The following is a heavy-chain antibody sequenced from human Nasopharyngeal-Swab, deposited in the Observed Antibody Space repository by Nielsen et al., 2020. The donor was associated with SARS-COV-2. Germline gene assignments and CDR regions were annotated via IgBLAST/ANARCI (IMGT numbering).Heavy chain of an antibody. Sequence: GESLKISCEGSGYSFTSYWNGWGRQMSGKGVGWMGTNYPGDSNTRYSPSFQGQVTISADKSINTAYLQWNSLKASDTAMYYCSSCMGWGFCSGGRCYFDYWCQGTLVTVSS. CDR2: NYPGDSNT. CDR3: SSCMGWGFCSGGRCYFDY. D-gene: IGHD2-15*01. CDR1: GYSFTSYW. J-gene: IGHJ4*02. V-gene: IGHV5-51*01.